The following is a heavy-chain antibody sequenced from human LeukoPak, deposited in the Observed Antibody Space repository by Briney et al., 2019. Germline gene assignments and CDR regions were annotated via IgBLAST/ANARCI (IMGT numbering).Heavy chain of an antibody. CDR1: GGSFSGYY. CDR3: ARERGGSTYYYGSGSYRYYYYYGMDV. Sequence: SSETLSLTCAVYGGSFSGYYWSWIRQPPGKGLEWIGEINHSGSTNYNPSLKSRVTISVDTSKNKFSLKLSSVTAADTAVYYCARERGGSTYYYGSGSYRYYYYYGMDVWGQGITVTVSS. V-gene: IGHV4-34*01. D-gene: IGHD3-10*01. CDR2: INHSGST. J-gene: IGHJ6*02.